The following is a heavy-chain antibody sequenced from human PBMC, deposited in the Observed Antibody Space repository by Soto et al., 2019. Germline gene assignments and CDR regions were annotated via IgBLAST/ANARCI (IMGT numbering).Heavy chain of an antibody. Sequence: QVQLVESGGGVVQPGRSLRLSCAASGFTFSSYGMHWVRQAPGKGLEWVAVIWYDGSNKYYADSVKGRFTISRDNSKNTLYLQMNRLRAEDTAVYYCAGDPHYYGSGSYLDSWGQGTLVTVSS. CDR2: IWYDGSNK. J-gene: IGHJ4*02. V-gene: IGHV3-33*01. D-gene: IGHD3-10*01. CDR3: AGDPHYYGSGSYLDS. CDR1: GFTFSSYG.